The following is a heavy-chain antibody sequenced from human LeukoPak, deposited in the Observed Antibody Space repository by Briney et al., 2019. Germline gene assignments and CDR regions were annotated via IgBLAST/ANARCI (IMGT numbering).Heavy chain of an antibody. CDR3: AKSQRLTRNALFDY. Sequence: AGGSLRLSCAASGFTFSSYAMSWVRQAPGKGLEWVSAISGSGGSTYYADSVKGRFTISRDNSKNTLYLQMNSLRAEDTAVYYCAKSQRLTRNALFDYWGQGTLVTVSS. CDR1: GFTFSSYA. V-gene: IGHV3-23*01. J-gene: IGHJ4*02. CDR2: ISGSGGST. D-gene: IGHD6-25*01.